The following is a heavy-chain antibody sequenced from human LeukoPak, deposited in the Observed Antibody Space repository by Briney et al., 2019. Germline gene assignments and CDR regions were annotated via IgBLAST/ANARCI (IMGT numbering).Heavy chain of an antibody. CDR2: INPNSGGT. V-gene: IGHV1-2*06. CDR3: ARGSKVGATHWFDP. Sequence: GASVKVSCTASGYTFTGYYMHWVRQAPGQGLEWMGRINPNSGGTNYAQKFQGRVTMTRDTSTSTAYMELSRLRSDDTAVYYCARGSKVGATHWFDPWGQGTLVTVSS. J-gene: IGHJ5*02. CDR1: GYTFTGYY. D-gene: IGHD1-26*01.